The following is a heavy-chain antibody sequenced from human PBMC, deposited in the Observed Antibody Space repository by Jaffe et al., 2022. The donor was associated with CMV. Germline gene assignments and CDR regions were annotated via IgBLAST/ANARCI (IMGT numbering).Heavy chain of an antibody. J-gene: IGHJ4*02. Sequence: QVQLVESGGGLVKPGGSLRLSCAASAFTFSDYYMSWIRQAPGKGLEWVSYISSSGSTIYYRDSVKGRFTISRDNSKNSLYLQMNSLRAEDTAIYYCAANYFDRRWYFDYWGQGTLVTVSS. D-gene: IGHD3-22*01. CDR3: AANYFDRRWYFDY. CDR1: AFTFSDYY. CDR2: ISSSGSTI. V-gene: IGHV3-11*01.